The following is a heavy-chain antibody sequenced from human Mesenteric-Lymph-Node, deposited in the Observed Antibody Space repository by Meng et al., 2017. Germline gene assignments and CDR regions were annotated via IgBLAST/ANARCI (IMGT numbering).Heavy chain of an antibody. Sequence: VQLQEWGAGLLKPSETLSPTCAVYGGSFSGYYWSWIRQPPGKGLEWIGEINHSGSTNYNPSLKSRVTISVDTSKNQFSLKLSSVTAADTAVYYCARPGYSSSWYNYYIDYWGQGTLVTVLL. CDR1: GGSFSGYY. V-gene: IGHV4-34*01. D-gene: IGHD6-13*01. J-gene: IGHJ4*02. CDR2: INHSGST. CDR3: ARPGYSSSWYNYYIDY.